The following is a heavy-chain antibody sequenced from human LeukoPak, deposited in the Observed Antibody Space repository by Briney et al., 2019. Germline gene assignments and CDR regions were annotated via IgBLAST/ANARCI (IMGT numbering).Heavy chain of an antibody. J-gene: IGHJ4*02. V-gene: IGHV1-18*01. CDR1: GYTFTNYG. CDR3: ARPDSGGYFLFDS. CDR2: INPYNGNT. Sequence: ASVKVSCKASGYTFTNYGISWVRQAPGRGLEWMGWINPYNGNTNYALKLQGRATVTTDTSTSTAYMELRSLRSDDTAVYYCARPDSGGYFLFDSWGQGTLVTVSS. D-gene: IGHD3-22*01.